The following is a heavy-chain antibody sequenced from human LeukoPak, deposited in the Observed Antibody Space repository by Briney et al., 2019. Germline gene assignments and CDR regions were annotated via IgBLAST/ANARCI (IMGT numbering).Heavy chain of an antibody. CDR2: IYYSGST. Sequence: PGGSLRLSCAASGFTFSSSAMSWVRQPPGKGLEWIGSIYYSGSTYYNPSLKSRVTISVDTSKNQFSLKLSSVTAADTAVYYCARWYYTGSGYYYDFWGQGTLVTVSS. V-gene: IGHV4-38-2*01. CDR1: GFTFSSSAM. J-gene: IGHJ4*02. CDR3: ARWYYTGSGYYYDF. D-gene: IGHD3-22*01.